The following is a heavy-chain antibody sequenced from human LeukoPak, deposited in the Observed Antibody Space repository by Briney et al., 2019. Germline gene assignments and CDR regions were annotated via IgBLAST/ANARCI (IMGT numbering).Heavy chain of an antibody. CDR1: GFTFSSYA. V-gene: IGHV3-64*01. Sequence: GGSLRLSCAASGFTFSSYAMHWVRQAPGKGLEYVSAISSNGGSTYYANSVKGRFTISRDNSKNTLYLQMGSLRAEDTAVYYCARDQGGYSNYFDYWGQGTLVTVSS. J-gene: IGHJ4*02. D-gene: IGHD4-11*01. CDR2: ISSNGGST. CDR3: ARDQGGYSNYFDY.